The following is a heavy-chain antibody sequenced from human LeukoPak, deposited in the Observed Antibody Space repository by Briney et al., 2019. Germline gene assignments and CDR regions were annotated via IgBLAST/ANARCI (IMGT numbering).Heavy chain of an antibody. J-gene: IGHJ4*02. D-gene: IGHD6-19*01. CDR3: ARGAGWYNFDY. V-gene: IGHV3-74*01. CDR1: GXTFSSYW. CDR2: INSDGSST. Sequence: PGGSLRLSCAASGXTFSSYWMHWVRQAPGKGRVWVSRINSDGSSTTYADSVKGRFTISRDNAKKTLYLQMNSLRDEDTAVYYCARGAGWYNFDYWGQGTLVTVSS.